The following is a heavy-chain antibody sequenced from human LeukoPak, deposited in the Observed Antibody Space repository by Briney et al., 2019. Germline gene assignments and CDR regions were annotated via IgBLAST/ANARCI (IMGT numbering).Heavy chain of an antibody. CDR3: ATSPFVGRNSSGPRPYFDY. V-gene: IGHV4-39*07. D-gene: IGHD6-19*01. CDR1: GGSISSSSYN. Sequence: SETLSLTCTVSGGSISSSSYNWGWIRQPPGKGLEWIGILSYRGSTNYNPSLKSRVAISVDTSKNQFSLKLSSVTAADTAVYYCATSPFVGRNSSGPRPYFDYWGQGTLVTVSS. CDR2: LSYRGST. J-gene: IGHJ4*02.